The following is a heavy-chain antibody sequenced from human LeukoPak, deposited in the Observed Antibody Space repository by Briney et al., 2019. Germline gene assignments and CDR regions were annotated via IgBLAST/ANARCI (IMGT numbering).Heavy chain of an antibody. CDR3: ARGRSSGPYFFDY. V-gene: IGHV3-23*01. CDR1: GFTFSNYA. J-gene: IGHJ4*02. Sequence: GGSLRLSCTASGFTFSNYAMSWVRHAPGKGLEWVSSISGSGFSTYYADSVKGRFTISRDNSKNTLYLQMNSLRADDTAVYYCARGRSSGPYFFDYWGQGTLVTVSS. D-gene: IGHD3-22*01. CDR2: ISGSGFST.